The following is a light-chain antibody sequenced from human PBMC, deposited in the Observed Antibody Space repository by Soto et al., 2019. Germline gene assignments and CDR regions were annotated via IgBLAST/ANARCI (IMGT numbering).Light chain of an antibody. V-gene: IGKV3-11*01. Sequence: ESRFTQSPGTLYLYPGARSPLSCRASQSVSNNYLAWYQQKPGQAPRLLIYDTSNRATGIPARFSGSGSGTDFTLTIIGLEPEEYAVYYCQQRGNLPPLSFGGGTKVDIK. CDR2: DTS. CDR3: QQRGNLPPLS. CDR1: QSVSNNY. J-gene: IGKJ4*01.